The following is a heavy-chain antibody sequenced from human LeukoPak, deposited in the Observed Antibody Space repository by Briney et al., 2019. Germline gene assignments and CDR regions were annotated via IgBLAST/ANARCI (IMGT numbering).Heavy chain of an antibody. J-gene: IGHJ4*02. V-gene: IGHV3-23*01. CDR3: AKAQSYGYSDY. CDR1: GFTFRNYA. CDR2: ISGRGDST. D-gene: IGHD3-16*01. Sequence: GGSLRLSCAASGFTFRNYAMSWVRQAPGKGLEWVSAISGRGDSTYYADSMKGRFTISRDNSKNTLYLQMNSLKAEDSAIYYCAKAQSYGYSDYWGQGTLVAVSS.